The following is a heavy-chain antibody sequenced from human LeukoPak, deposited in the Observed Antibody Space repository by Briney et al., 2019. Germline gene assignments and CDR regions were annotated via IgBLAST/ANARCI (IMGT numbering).Heavy chain of an antibody. V-gene: IGHV4-39*01. CDR2: IYYSGST. D-gene: IGHD2-2*01. J-gene: IGHJ4*02. Sequence: SETLSLTCTVSGGSISSSSYYWGWIRQPPGKGLEWIGSIYYSGSTYYNPSLKSRVTISVDTSKNQFPLKLSSVTAADTAVYYCATAIPGDYWGQGTLVTVSS. CDR1: GGSISSSSYY. CDR3: ATAIPGDY.